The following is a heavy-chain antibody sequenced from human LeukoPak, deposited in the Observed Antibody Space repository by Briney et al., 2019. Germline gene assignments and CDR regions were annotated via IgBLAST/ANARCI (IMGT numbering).Heavy chain of an antibody. Sequence: GRSLRLSCAASGFTFSSYAMHWVRQAPGKGLEWVAVISYDGSNKYYADSVKGRFTISRDNSKNTLYLQMNSLRAGDTAVYFCARDGRSTTSCYDWGQGTLVTVSS. CDR1: GFTFSSYA. CDR3: ARDGRSTTSCYD. V-gene: IGHV3-30-3*01. CDR2: ISYDGSNK. D-gene: IGHD2-2*01. J-gene: IGHJ4*02.